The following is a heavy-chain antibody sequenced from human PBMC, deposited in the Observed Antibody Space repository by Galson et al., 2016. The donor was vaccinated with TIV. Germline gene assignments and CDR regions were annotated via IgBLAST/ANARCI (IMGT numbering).Heavy chain of an antibody. J-gene: IGHJ6*03. V-gene: IGHV4-59*01. D-gene: IGHD5-12*01. CDR2: MYHSGST. Sequence: LSLTCTVSGGSIGNYYWSWIRQSPGKGLEWIGHMYHSGSTDYKSSLKSRVSISADTSKNQLSLKLTSVTAADTAVYYCARDKSGYETVDSFYYYMDVWGTGTTVTVSS. CDR3: ARDKSGYETVDSFYYYMDV. CDR1: GGSIGNYY.